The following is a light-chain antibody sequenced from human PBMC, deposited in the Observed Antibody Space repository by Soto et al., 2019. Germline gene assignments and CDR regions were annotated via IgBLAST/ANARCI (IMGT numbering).Light chain of an antibody. CDR1: SSNIGNNY. V-gene: IGLV1-51*02. Sequence: QSVLTQPPSVSAAPGQKVTISFSGSSSNIGNNYVSWYQQLPGTAPKLLIYETNKRPSGILDRFSGSKSGTSATLGITGLQTGDEADYYCGTWDSSLSAVVFGGGTQLTVL. J-gene: IGLJ2*01. CDR3: GTWDSSLSAVV. CDR2: ETN.